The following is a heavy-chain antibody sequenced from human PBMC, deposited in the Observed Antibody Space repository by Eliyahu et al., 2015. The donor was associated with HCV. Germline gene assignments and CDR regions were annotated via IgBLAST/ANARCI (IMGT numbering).Heavy chain of an antibody. CDR2: ISYDGSNK. V-gene: IGHV3-30*18. CDR3: AKDRNLEGGNWGLFDY. CDR1: GFTFSSYG. D-gene: IGHD7-27*01. J-gene: IGHJ4*02. Sequence: QVQLVQSGGGVVQPGRSLRLSCAASGFTFSSYGIHWVRQAPGKGLEWVAVISYDGSNKYYADSVKGRFTISRDNSKNTLYLQMNSLRAEDTAVYYCAKDRNLEGGNWGLFDYWGQGTLVTVSS.